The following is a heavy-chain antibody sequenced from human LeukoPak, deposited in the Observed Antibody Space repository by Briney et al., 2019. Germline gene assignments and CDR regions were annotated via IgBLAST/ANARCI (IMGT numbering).Heavy chain of an antibody. Sequence: GGSLRLSCAASGFTFSSYSMNWVRQAPGKGLEWVSSISSSSSYIYYADSVKGRFTNSRDNAKNSLYLQMNSLRAEDTAVYYCARVPGRYSSSWYGPEDWTVWGQGTTVTVSS. V-gene: IGHV3-21*01. CDR1: GFTFSSYS. CDR2: ISSSSSYI. J-gene: IGHJ6*02. CDR3: ARVPGRYSSSWYGPEDWTV. D-gene: IGHD6-13*01.